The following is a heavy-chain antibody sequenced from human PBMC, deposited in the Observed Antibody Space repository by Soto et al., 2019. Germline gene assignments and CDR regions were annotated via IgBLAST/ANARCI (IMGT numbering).Heavy chain of an antibody. CDR3: ARTHLYCSSTSCYNPYYYYYGMDV. D-gene: IGHD2-2*02. J-gene: IGHJ6*02. CDR2: INHSGST. Sequence: SETLSLTCTVAGGSISSDDYYWSWIRQPPGKGLEWIGEINHSGSTNYNPSLKSRVTISVDTSKNQFSLKLSSVTATDTAVYYCARTHLYCSSTSCYNPYYYYYGMDVWGQGTTVTVSS. V-gene: IGHV4-34*01. CDR1: GGSISSDDYY.